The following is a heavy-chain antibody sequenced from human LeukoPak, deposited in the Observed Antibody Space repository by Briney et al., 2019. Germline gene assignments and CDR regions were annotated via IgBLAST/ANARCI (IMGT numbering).Heavy chain of an antibody. J-gene: IGHJ4*02. D-gene: IGHD3-22*01. CDR3: ARWDYNSGWYLDY. CDR1: GFTFSSHQ. CDR2: VKQDGSEK. V-gene: IGHV3-7*03. Sequence: PRGSLRLSCVAPGFTFSSHQMTWVRQAPGEGLGRVANVKQDGSEKRYGDSVKGRFSISRDNAKNSLYLQMNTLRAEDTALYYCARWDYNSGWYLDYWGQGTLVTVSS.